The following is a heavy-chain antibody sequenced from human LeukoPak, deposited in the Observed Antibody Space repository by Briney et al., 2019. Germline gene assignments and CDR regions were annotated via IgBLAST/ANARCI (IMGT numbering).Heavy chain of an antibody. Sequence: GGSLRLSCAASGFTFTSYALSWVRQAPGKGLEWVSSISGSGDSTYYADSVKGRFTISRDNSKNTLYLQMNSLRAEDTAVYYCAAGYSSSWVAFDYWGQGTLVTVSS. J-gene: IGHJ4*02. CDR1: GFTFTSYA. CDR2: ISGSGDST. CDR3: AAGYSSSWVAFDY. V-gene: IGHV3-23*01. D-gene: IGHD6-13*01.